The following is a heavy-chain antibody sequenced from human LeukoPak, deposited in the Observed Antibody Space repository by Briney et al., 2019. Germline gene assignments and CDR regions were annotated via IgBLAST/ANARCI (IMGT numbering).Heavy chain of an antibody. V-gene: IGHV4-39*01. Sequence: SETLSLTCTVSGGSIGRSSYYWGWIRQPPGKGLEWIGSIYYSGNTYYNSSLKSRITISVNTTKNQVALKLSSVTAADTAVYYCARVRGPDGWFAPWGQGTLVSVYS. J-gene: IGHJ5*02. CDR1: GGSIGRSSYY. CDR3: ARVRGPDGWFAP. CDR2: IYYSGNT.